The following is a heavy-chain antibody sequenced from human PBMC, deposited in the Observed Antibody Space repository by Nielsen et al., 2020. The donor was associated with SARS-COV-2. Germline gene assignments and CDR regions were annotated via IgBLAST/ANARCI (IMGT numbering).Heavy chain of an antibody. Sequence: GESLKISCAASGFTFSSYWMNWVRQAPGKGLEWVANIKQDGSEKYYGDSVKGRFTISRDNSKNTLYLQMNSLRAEDTAVYYCAREQVYLDEWGDRSPYFDYWGQGTLVTVSS. CDR3: AREQVYLDEWGDRSPYFDY. J-gene: IGHJ4*02. CDR1: GFTFSSYW. D-gene: IGHD1-26*01. CDR2: IKQDGSEK. V-gene: IGHV3-7*01.